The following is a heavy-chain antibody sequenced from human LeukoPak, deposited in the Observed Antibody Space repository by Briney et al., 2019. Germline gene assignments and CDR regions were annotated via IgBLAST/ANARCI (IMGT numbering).Heavy chain of an antibody. Sequence: SETLSLTCTVSGGSISTYYWSWIRQPPGKGLGWIGYIYYSGSTNYNPSLKSRVTISVDTSKNQFSLKLSSVTAADTAVYYCARDQFYDSNSWYWFDPWGQGTLVTVSS. CDR3: ARDQFYDSNSWYWFDP. CDR1: GGSISTYY. J-gene: IGHJ5*02. V-gene: IGHV4-59*01. D-gene: IGHD6-13*01. CDR2: IYYSGST.